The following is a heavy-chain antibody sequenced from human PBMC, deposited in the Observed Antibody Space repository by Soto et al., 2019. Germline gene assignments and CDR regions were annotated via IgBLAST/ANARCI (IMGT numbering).Heavy chain of an antibody. V-gene: IGHV3-23*01. J-gene: IGHJ3*02. D-gene: IGHD3-22*01. CDR1: GFTFSSYA. CDR2: ISGSGGST. Sequence: GESLKISCAASGFTFSSYAMSWVRQAPGKGLEWVSAISGSGGSTYYADSVKGRFTISRDNSKNTLYLQMNSLRAEDTAVYYCAKDGSGYDAFDIWGQGTMVTVSS. CDR3: AKDGSGYDAFDI.